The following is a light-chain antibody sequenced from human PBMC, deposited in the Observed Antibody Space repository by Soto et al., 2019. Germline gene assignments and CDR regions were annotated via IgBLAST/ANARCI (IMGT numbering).Light chain of an antibody. Sequence: QSALTQPASVSGSPGQSITISCTGTSSDVGGYNYVSWYQQHPGKAPKLMIYDVSNRPSGVSNRFSGSKSGNTASLTISGLQAEYEADYYCSSYTTSRTYVFGPGTKVTDL. CDR2: DVS. J-gene: IGLJ1*01. CDR3: SSYTTSRTYV. CDR1: SSDVGGYNY. V-gene: IGLV2-14*01.